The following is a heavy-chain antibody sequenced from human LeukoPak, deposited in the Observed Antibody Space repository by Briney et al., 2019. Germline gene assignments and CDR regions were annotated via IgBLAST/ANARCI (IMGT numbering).Heavy chain of an antibody. CDR3: ASNLGYCSGGSCVWDY. D-gene: IGHD2-15*01. J-gene: IGHJ4*02. CDR2: ISSSSSYI. CDR1: GFTFSSYS. V-gene: IGHV3-21*01. Sequence: PGGSLRPSCAASGFTFSSYSMNWVRQAPGKGLEWVSSISSSSSYIYYADSVKGRFTISRDNAKNSLYLQMNSLRAEDTAVYYCASNLGYCSGGSCVWDYWGQGTLVTVSS.